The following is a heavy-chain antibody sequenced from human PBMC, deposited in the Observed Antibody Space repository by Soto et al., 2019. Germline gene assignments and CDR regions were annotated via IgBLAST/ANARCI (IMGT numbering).Heavy chain of an antibody. CDR2: IYYTGST. V-gene: IGHV4-39*01. CDR3: AKRSAGHGCFDP. Sequence: PSAPLSLTCTLSGGSISSSTYYWGWILQPPAKGLEWIGSIYYTGSTYYNPSLKSRVTISVDTSKNQFSLKRSSVTAADTAVYYCAKRSAGHGCFDPWGQGTLVTVSS. J-gene: IGHJ5*01. D-gene: IGHD6-25*01. CDR1: GGSISSSTYY.